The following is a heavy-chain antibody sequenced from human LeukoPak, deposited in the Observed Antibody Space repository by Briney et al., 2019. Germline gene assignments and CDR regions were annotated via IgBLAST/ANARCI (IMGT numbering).Heavy chain of an antibody. CDR3: ASSQSAAAGWRFDY. J-gene: IGHJ4*02. D-gene: IGHD6-13*01. Sequence: GGSLRLSRAASGFTFSSYWMSWVRQAAGKGREWVANINQDGSEKYNVDSVKGRFTSSRDNAKNSLYLQMNSLRAEDTAVYYCASSQSAAAGWRFDYWGQGTLVTVSS. CDR2: INQDGSEK. CDR1: GFTFSSYW. V-gene: IGHV3-7*01.